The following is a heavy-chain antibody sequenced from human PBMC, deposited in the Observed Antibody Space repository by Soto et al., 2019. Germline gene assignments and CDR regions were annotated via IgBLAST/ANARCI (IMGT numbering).Heavy chain of an antibody. CDR2: TRNKANSYTT. J-gene: IGHJ6*02. CDR1: GFTLSDHY. V-gene: IGHV3-72*01. Sequence: GGSLRLSCAASGFTLSDHYMDWVRQAPGKGLEWVGRTRNKANSYTTEYAASVKGRFTISRDNAKNSLYLQMNSLRAEDTAVYYCARDPNIVLVPAALRSYYYYYGMDVWGQGTTVPVSS. CDR3: ARDPNIVLVPAALRSYYYYYGMDV. D-gene: IGHD2-2*01.